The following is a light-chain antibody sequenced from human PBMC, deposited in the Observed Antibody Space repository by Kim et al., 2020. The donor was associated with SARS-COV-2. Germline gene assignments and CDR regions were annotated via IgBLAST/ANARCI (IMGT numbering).Light chain of an antibody. CDR1: SLRSYN. CDR2: GKN. CDR3: NTRDSSDNVV. Sequence: VGMGQTDRSKYQENSLRSYNATWYQQKPRHAPILVIYGKNNRPAEIPDRFSSSSSVNTSSMTITETQAGDEADYYCNTRDSSDNVVFGGGTKLTVL. J-gene: IGLJ2*01. V-gene: IGLV3-19*01.